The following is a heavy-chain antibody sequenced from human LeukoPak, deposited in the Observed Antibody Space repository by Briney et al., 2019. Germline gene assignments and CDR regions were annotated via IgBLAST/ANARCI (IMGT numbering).Heavy chain of an antibody. CDR2: IYYSGST. D-gene: IGHD6-19*01. V-gene: IGHV4-39*01. J-gene: IGHJ4*02. Sequence: SETLSLTCTVSGGSISSSSYYWGWLRQPPGKGLEWIGSIYYSGSTYYNPSLNSRATISVDTSKNQFSLKLSSVTAADTAVYYCARHKGGAVAMIDYWGQGTLVTVSS. CDR1: GGSISSSSYY. CDR3: ARHKGGAVAMIDY.